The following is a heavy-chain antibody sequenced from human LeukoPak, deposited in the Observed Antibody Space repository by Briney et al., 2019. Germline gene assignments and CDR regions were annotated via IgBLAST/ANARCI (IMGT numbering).Heavy chain of an antibody. Sequence: PGGSLRLSCAASGFTFSSYGMNWVRQAPGKGLEWVSSINNVGSHIYYAGSVKGRFTISRDNTKNSLYLQMNSLRAEDTAVYYCSRDPTYYLRYGYFDYWGQGALVTVSS. CDR1: GFTFSSYG. CDR2: INNVGSHI. CDR3: SRDPTYYLRYGYFDY. D-gene: IGHD1-26*01. J-gene: IGHJ4*02. V-gene: IGHV3-21*01.